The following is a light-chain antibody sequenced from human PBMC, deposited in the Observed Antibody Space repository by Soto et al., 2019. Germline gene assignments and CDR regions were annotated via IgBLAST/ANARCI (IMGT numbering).Light chain of an antibody. CDR3: QHYNSYSEA. V-gene: IGKV3-15*01. CDR1: QSVSSN. J-gene: IGKJ1*01. Sequence: EIVMTQSPATLSLSPGERATLSCRASQSVSSNLAWYQQKPGQAPRLLIYGASSRATGIPARFSGSGSGTEFTLTISSLQPDDFATYYCQHYNSYSEAFGQGTKVDIK. CDR2: GAS.